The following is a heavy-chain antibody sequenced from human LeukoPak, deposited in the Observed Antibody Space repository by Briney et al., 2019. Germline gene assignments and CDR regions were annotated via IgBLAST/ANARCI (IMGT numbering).Heavy chain of an antibody. J-gene: IGHJ5*02. CDR1: GGSISSYY. D-gene: IGHD3-10*01. V-gene: IGHV4-4*07. CDR2: IYTSGST. Sequence: SETLSLTCTVSGGSISSYYWSWIRQPAGKGLEWIGRIYTSGSTNYNPSLKSRVTMSVDTSKNQFSLKLSSVTAADTAVYYCAREDLWFGEFINWFDPRGQGTLVTVSS. CDR3: AREDLWFGEFINWFDP.